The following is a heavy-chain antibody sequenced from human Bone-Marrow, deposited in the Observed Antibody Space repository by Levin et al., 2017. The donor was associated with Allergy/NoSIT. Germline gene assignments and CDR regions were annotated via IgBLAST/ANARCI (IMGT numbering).Heavy chain of an antibody. Sequence: LSLTCAASGFSFSTYSMSWVRQAPGKGLEWVANIKQDGSDKYYVDSVKGRFTISRDNAENSLYLQMDSLRAEDTAVYYCARGMTYHIYWGQGTLVTVSA. J-gene: IGHJ4*02. CDR2: IKQDGSDK. V-gene: IGHV3-7*01. D-gene: IGHD2-2*01. CDR1: GFSFSTYS. CDR3: ARGMTYHIY.